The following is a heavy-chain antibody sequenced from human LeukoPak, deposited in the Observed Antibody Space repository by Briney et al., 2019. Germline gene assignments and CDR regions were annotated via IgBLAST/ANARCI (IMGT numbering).Heavy chain of an antibody. CDR2: INLSGGST. CDR3: ARRAVAGTTDP. J-gene: IGHJ5*02. CDR1: GYTFTSYY. V-gene: IGHV1-46*01. Sequence: ASVKVSCKASGYTFTSYYMHWVRQAPGQGLEWMGIINLSGGSTSYAQKFQGRVTMTRDTSTSTVYMELSSLTSEDTAVYYCARRAVAGTTDPWGQGTLVTVSS. D-gene: IGHD6-19*01.